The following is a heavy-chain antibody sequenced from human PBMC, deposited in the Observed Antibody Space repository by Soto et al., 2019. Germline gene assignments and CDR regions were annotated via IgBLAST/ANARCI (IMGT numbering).Heavy chain of an antibody. D-gene: IGHD3-22*01. J-gene: IGHJ3*01. V-gene: IGHV3-23*01. CDR3: AKDRLMLTMVVVGAFDF. CDR1: GFSFNNHA. Sequence: GGSLRLSCAASGFSFNNHAMTWVRQAPGKGLEWVSGISGSGSTTHYADSVKGRFTISRDNSKDTLYLQMNSLRADDTAVYFCAKDRLMLTMVVVGAFDFWGLGTMVTV. CDR2: ISGSGSTT.